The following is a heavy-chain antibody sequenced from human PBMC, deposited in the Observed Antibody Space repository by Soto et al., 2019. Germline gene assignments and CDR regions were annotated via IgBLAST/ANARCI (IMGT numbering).Heavy chain of an antibody. D-gene: IGHD6-19*01. CDR3: ARDRSADRFVQYFQH. Sequence: GVSLRLSCAASGFIFTSYSMVWVRLAPGKGLEWVASISSGSDSIFYADSVKGRFTVSRDNAKNSLFLQMNNLRAEDTAVYFCARDRSADRFVQYFQHWGKGTQATVSP. CDR1: GFIFTSYS. CDR2: ISSGSDSI. V-gene: IGHV3-21*01. J-gene: IGHJ1*01.